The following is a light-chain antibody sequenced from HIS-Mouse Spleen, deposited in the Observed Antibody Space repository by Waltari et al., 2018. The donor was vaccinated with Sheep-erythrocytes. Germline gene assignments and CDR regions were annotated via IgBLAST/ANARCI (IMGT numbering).Light chain of an antibody. J-gene: IGLJ2*01. V-gene: IGLV3-1*01. CDR3: QAWDSSTAV. Sequence: SYELTQPPSVSVSPGQTASITCPGDKLGDKYACWYQQKPGQSPLLVIYQDSKRPSGVPGRFSGSNSGNTATLTISGTQAMDEADYYCQAWDSSTAVFGGGTKLTVL. CDR2: QDS. CDR1: KLGDKY.